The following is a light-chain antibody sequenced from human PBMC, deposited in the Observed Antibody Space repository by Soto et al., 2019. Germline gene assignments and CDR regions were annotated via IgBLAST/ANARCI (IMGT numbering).Light chain of an antibody. CDR1: RGIGNA. Sequence: GDRVTITCRPSRGIGNALAWYQQKPGTVPKLLIHSASTLQSGVPSRFSGSGSGTDFTLTISSLQPEDVATYYCQKYNTAPLTFGQGTKVDIK. V-gene: IGKV1-27*01. CDR2: SAS. CDR3: QKYNTAPLT. J-gene: IGKJ1*01.